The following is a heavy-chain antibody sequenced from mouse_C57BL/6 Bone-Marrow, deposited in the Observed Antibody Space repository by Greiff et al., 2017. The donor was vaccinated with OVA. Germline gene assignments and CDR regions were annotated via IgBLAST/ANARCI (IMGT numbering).Heavy chain of an antibody. CDR2: IYPGSGST. Sequence: QVQLQQPGAELVKPGASVKMSCKASGYTFTSYWITWVKQRPGQGLEWIGDIYPGSGSTTYNEKFKSKATLTVDTSSSTAYMQLSSLTSEASAVYDCARWGFPAWFADWGQGTLVTVSA. CDR1: GYTFTSYW. CDR3: ARWGFPAWFAD. J-gene: IGHJ3*01. V-gene: IGHV1-55*01.